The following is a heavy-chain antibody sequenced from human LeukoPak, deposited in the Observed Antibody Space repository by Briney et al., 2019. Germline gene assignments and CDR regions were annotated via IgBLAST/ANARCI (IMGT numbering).Heavy chain of an antibody. CDR1: GFTFSNYD. CDR3: ARQMSVFGGGDWLDP. J-gene: IGHJ5*02. CDR2: IWSDGSNE. D-gene: IGHD3-3*01. Sequence: GGSLKLSCAASGFTFSNYDMHWVRQAPGKGLEWVAVIWSDGSNEYSTDSLKGRFTISRDNSKNTLYLQMYSLRAEDTAVYYCARQMSVFGGGDWLDPWGQGTLVTVSS. V-gene: IGHV3-33*01.